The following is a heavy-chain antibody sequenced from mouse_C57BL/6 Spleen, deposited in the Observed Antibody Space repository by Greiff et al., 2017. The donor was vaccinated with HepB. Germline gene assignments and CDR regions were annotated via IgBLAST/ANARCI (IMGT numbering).Heavy chain of an antibody. V-gene: IGHV1-66*01. CDR3: ARSEVYYYGSSYGFDY. D-gene: IGHD1-1*01. J-gene: IGHJ2*01. CDR2: IYPGSGNT. CDR1: GYSFTSYY. Sequence: QVQLKESGPELVKPGASVKISCKASGYSFTSYYIHWVKQRPGQGLEWIGWIYPGSGNTKYNEKFKGKATLTADTSSSTAYMQLSSLTSEDSAVYYCARSEVYYYGSSYGFDYWGQGTTLTVSS.